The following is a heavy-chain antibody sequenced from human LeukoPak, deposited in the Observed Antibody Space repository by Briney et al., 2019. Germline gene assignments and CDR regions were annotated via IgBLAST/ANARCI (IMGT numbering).Heavy chain of an antibody. D-gene: IGHD6-13*01. V-gene: IGHV1-8*03. CDR1: GYTFSSYD. Sequence: GASVKVSCKASGYTFSSYDINWVRQATGQGLEWMGWMNPNSGDRGYAQKFQGRVTITRNTSISTAYMELSSLRSEDTAVYYCARAKRWIGSSWHFDNWGQGTLVTVSS. CDR3: ARAKRWIGSSWHFDN. J-gene: IGHJ4*02. CDR2: MNPNSGDR.